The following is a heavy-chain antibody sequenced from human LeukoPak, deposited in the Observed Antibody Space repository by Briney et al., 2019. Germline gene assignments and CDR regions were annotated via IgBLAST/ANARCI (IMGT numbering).Heavy chain of an antibody. J-gene: IGHJ4*02. Sequence: SETLSLTCTVSGDSISTYYWSWIRQPPGKGLEWIGYIYYRVTSDYNPSLKSRVTISVDTSKNQFSLKLSSVTAADTAVYYCARGLYSSSFYVYWGQGTLVTVSS. CDR3: ARGLYSSSFYVY. V-gene: IGHV4-59*12. D-gene: IGHD6-13*01. CDR2: IYYRVTS. CDR1: GDSISTYY.